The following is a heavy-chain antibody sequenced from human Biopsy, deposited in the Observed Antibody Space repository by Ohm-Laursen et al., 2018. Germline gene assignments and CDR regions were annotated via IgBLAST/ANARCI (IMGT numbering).Heavy chain of an antibody. Sequence: SETLSLTCSVSGGSIDFKYWTWIRQSADKGLEWIGRITPTGVTHYNPSLESRVTMSLDTSKKLFSLKLSSVTAADTAMYYCARELMENYDSSGYFDHWGQGSLVTVSS. CDR3: ARELMENYDSSGYFDH. V-gene: IGHV4-4*07. J-gene: IGHJ4*02. D-gene: IGHD3-22*01. CDR2: ITPTGVT. CDR1: GGSIDFKY.